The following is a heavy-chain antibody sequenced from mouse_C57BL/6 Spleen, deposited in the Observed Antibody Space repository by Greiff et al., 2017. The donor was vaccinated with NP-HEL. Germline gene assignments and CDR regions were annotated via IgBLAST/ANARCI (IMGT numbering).Heavy chain of an antibody. D-gene: IGHD2-5*01. CDR2: ISSGGDYI. Sequence: EVKLVESGEGLVKPGGSLKLSCAASGFTFSSYAMSWVRQTPEKRLEWVAYISSGGDYIYYADTVKGRFTISRDNARNTLYLQMRSLKSEDTAMYYCTREGAYYSNYEGFAYWGQGTLVTVSA. CDR3: TREGAYYSNYEGFAY. CDR1: GFTFSSYA. V-gene: IGHV5-9-1*02. J-gene: IGHJ3*01.